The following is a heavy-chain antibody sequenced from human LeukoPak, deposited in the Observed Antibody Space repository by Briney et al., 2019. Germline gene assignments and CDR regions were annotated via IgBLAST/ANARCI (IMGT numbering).Heavy chain of an antibody. Sequence: GASVKVSCKASGYTFSGYYIHWVRQAPGQGLEWMGWISAYNGITNYAQKLQGRVTMTTDTSTSTAYMELRSLRSDDTAVYYCARVGPNYYYYYYMDVWGKGTTVTISS. CDR3: ARVGPNYYYYYYMDV. CDR1: GYTFSGYY. J-gene: IGHJ6*03. V-gene: IGHV1-18*04. D-gene: IGHD3-16*01. CDR2: ISAYNGIT.